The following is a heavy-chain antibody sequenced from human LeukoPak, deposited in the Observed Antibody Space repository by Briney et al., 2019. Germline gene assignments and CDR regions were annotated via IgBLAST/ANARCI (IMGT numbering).Heavy chain of an antibody. J-gene: IGHJ4*02. CDR1: GGTFSSYA. Sequence: ASVKVSCKASGGTFSSYAISWARQAPGQGLEWMGGIIPISGTANYAQKFQGRVTITADESTTTAYMELSSLRYEDTAVYYCARERQHYYGSGSYYNLFEYWGQGTLVTVSS. CDR3: ARERQHYYGSGSYYNLFEY. V-gene: IGHV1-69*13. CDR2: IIPISGTA. D-gene: IGHD3-10*01.